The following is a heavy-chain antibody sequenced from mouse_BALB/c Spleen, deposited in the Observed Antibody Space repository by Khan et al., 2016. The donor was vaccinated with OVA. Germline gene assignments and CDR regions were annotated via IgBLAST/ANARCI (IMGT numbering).Heavy chain of an antibody. CDR2: ISTNYGDA. J-gene: IGHJ3*01. Sequence: QVQLQQSGAELVRPGVSVKISCKASGYTFTDYAMHWVKQRHAKSLEWIGVISTNYGDADYNQKFQGKASMTADRSSSTVYMELARLTSEDSAIYYCIRGGKFAYWGQGTLVTVSA. V-gene: IGHV1S137*01. CDR1: GYTFTDYA. CDR3: IRGGKFAY. D-gene: IGHD1-1*02.